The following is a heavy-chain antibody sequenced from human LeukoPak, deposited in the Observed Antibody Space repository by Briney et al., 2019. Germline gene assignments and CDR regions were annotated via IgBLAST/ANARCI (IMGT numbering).Heavy chain of an antibody. D-gene: IGHD3-22*01. CDR2: ISAYNGNT. J-gene: IGHJ5*02. CDR3: AREGASSGYSLSWFDP. CDR1: GYTFTSYG. V-gene: IGHV1-18*01. Sequence: GASVKVSCKPSGYTFTSYGISGVRQAPGQGLEWMGWISAYNGNTNYAQKLQGRVTMTTDTSTSTDYMELRSLRSDDTAVYYCAREGASSGYSLSWFDPWGQGTLVTVSS.